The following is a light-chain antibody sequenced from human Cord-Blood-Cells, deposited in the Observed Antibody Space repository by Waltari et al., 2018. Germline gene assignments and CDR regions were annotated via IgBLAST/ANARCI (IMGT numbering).Light chain of an antibody. CDR1: QSVSSN. V-gene: IGKV3-15*01. CDR2: GAS. CDR3: QQYNNWPPIT. Sequence: EIVMTQSQATLSVSPGERANLPCRASQSVSSNLAWYQQKPGQAPRLLIYGASTRATGIPARFSGSGSGTEFTLTISSLQSEDFAVYYCQQYNNWPPITFGQGTRLEIK. J-gene: IGKJ5*01.